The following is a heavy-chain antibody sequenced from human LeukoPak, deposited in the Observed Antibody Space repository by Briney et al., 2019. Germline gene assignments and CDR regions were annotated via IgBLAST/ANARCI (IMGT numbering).Heavy chain of an antibody. CDR3: AMRGYGSGSYYGHYGMDV. J-gene: IGHJ6*02. CDR2: IIPIFGTA. CDR1: GGTFSSYA. Sequence: SVKVSCKASGGTFSSYAISWVRQAPGRGLEWMGGIIPIFGTANYAQKFQGRVTITADESTCTAYMELSSLRSEDTAVYYCAMRGYGSGSYYGHYGMDVWGQGTTVTVSS. V-gene: IGHV1-69*13. D-gene: IGHD3-10*01.